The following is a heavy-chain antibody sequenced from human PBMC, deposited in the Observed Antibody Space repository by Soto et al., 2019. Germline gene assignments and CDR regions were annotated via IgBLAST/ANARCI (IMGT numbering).Heavy chain of an antibody. CDR1: GGSISSYY. D-gene: IGHD5-12*01. V-gene: IGHV4-59*01. CDR3: ARNRDGYKTPALDDY. CDR2: IYYSGST. J-gene: IGHJ4*02. Sequence: TSETLSLTCTVSGGSISSYYWSWIPQPPGKGLEWIGYIYYSGSTNYNPSLKSRVTISVDTSKNQFSLKLSSVTAADTAVYYCARNRDGYKTPALDDYWGQGTLVTVS.